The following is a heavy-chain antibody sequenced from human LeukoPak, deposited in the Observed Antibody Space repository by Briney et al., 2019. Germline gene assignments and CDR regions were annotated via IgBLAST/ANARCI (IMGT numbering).Heavy chain of an antibody. D-gene: IGHD4-17*01. J-gene: IGHJ4*02. CDR3: GRGGTTVTNGKSRRLCCWFDY. V-gene: IGHV4-34*01. CDR1: AGSFSGYY. Sequence: SETLSLTCAVYAGSFSGYYWSWIRQPPGKGLEWIMEINHSGSTNYNPSLKSRATISVDTSKTPFSLKVSSVTAADTAVYYCGRGGTTVTNGKSRRLCCWFDYWGQGTLVTVSS. CDR2: INHSGST.